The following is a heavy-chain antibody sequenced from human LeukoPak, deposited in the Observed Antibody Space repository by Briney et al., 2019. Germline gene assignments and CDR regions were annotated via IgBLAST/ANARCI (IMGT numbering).Heavy chain of an antibody. CDR3: ARGRMVRGVIRFDY. V-gene: IGHV3-7*03. D-gene: IGHD3-10*01. CDR1: AFIFSGHW. CDR2: IKEDGSER. Sequence: PGGSLRLSCEGSAFIFSGHWTNWVRQTPGKGLEWVASIKEDGSERQYVDSVKGRFSISRDNTKGSLFLQLNSLRAEDTAVYYCARGRMVRGVIRFDYWGQGTLVTVSS. J-gene: IGHJ4*02.